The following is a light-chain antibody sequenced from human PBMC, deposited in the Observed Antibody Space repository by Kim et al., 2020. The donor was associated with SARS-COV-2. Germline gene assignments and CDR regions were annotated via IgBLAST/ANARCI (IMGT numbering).Light chain of an antibody. Sequence: VTVCGTGSSSNIGAGYEGRWDQQLPGTAPKLLIYGNSNRPSGVPDRFSGSKSGTAASLASTGLQAEDEADYYCQSYDSSLSGYVVFGGGTQLTVL. CDR2: GNS. V-gene: IGLV1-40*01. CDR1: SSNIGAGYE. J-gene: IGLJ2*01. CDR3: QSYDSSLSGYVV.